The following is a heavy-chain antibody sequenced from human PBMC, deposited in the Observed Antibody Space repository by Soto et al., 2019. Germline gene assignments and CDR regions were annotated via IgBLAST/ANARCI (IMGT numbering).Heavy chain of an antibody. CDR3: ARGPRQAASCWYLSFDY. V-gene: IGHV1-18*01. D-gene: IGHD6-19*01. J-gene: IGHJ4*02. Sequence: QVQLVQSGAEVKKPGASVKVSCKASGYTFTSYGISWVRQAPGQGLEWMGWISAYNGNTNYAQKLQGRVTMTTDTTTRKAYMEPRSLRSDGTALYYCARGPRQAASCWYLSFDYWGQGTLVTVSS. CDR1: GYTFTSYG. CDR2: ISAYNGNT.